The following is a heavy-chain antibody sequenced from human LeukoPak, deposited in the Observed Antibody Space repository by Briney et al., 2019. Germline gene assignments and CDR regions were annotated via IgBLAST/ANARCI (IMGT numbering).Heavy chain of an antibody. V-gene: IGHV3-30*02. CDR2: IRYDGSNT. Sequence: PGGSLRLSCAASGFTFHNYGMHWVRQAPGKGLEWVAFIRYDGSNTYYADSVKGRFTISRDNSKNTLYLQMNSLRAEDTAVYYCAKDMGYSSGWYYFDYWGQGTLVTVSS. CDR1: GFTFHNYG. CDR3: AKDMGYSSGWYYFDY. J-gene: IGHJ4*02. D-gene: IGHD6-19*01.